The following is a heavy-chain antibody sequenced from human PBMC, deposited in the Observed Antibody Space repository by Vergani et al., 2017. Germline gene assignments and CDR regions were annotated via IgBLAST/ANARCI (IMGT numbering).Heavy chain of an antibody. Sequence: EVQLLESGGGLVQPGGSLRISCAASGFTFSSYAMRWVRQAPGKGLEWVSAISESGDTTYYPDSVRGRFTISRDNSKNTVYLQLNSLIAEDTAVYYCAKESGDSFFDYWGQGTLVTVSS. CDR3: AKESGDSFFDY. CDR2: ISESGDTT. CDR1: GFTFSSYA. D-gene: IGHD4-17*01. J-gene: IGHJ4*02. V-gene: IGHV3-23*01.